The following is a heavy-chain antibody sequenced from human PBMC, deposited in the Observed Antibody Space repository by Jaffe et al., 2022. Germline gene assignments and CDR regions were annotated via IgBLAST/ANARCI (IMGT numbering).Heavy chain of an antibody. CDR2: IYTSGST. J-gene: IGHJ6*03. V-gene: IGHV4-61*02. Sequence: QVQLQESGPGLVKPSQTLSLTCTVSGGSISSGSYYWSWIRQPAGKGLEWIGRIYTSGSTNYNPSLKSRVTISVDTSKNQFSLKLSSVTAADTAVYYCARDKRQWLAQSPYYYYYMDVWGKGTTVTVSS. D-gene: IGHD6-19*01. CDR3: ARDKRQWLAQSPYYYYYMDV. CDR1: GGSISSGSYY.